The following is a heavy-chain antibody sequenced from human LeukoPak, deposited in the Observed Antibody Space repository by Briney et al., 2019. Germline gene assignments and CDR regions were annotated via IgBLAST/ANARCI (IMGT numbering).Heavy chain of an antibody. D-gene: IGHD2-2*01. CDR2: IKQDGSEK. CDR3: ARVRYCSSTSCYFSYYYYGMDV. J-gene: IGHJ6*02. V-gene: IGHV3-7*02. CDR1: GFTFSNYW. Sequence: GGSLRLSCAASGFTFSNYWMTWVRQAPGKGLEWVANIKQDGSEKYYVDSVKGRFTISRDNSKNTLYLQMNSLRAEDTAVYYCARVRYCSSTSCYFSYYYYGMDVWGQGTTVTVSS.